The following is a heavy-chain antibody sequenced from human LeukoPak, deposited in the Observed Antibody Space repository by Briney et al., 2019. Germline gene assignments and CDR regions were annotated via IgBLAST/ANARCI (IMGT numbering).Heavy chain of an antibody. D-gene: IGHD2-21*02. V-gene: IGHV4-34*01. Sequence: PSETLSLTCAVYGGSFSGYYWSWTRQPPGKGLEWIGEINHSGSTNYNPSLKSRVTISVDTSKNQFSLKLSSVTAADTAVYYCARDPGDCGGDCSPEDAFDIWGQGTMVTVSS. J-gene: IGHJ3*02. CDR3: ARDPGDCGGDCSPEDAFDI. CDR1: GGSFSGYY. CDR2: INHSGST.